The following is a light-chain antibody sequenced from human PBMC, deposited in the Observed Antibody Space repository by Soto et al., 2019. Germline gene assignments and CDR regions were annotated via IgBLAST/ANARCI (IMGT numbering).Light chain of an antibody. V-gene: IGKV3-11*01. CDR1: QSLSSY. J-gene: IGKJ2*01. Sequence: EIVLTQSPATLSLSPGERATLSCRGSQSLSSYLAWYQQKPGQAPRLLIYDASNRATGIPARFSGSGSGTDFTLTISSLEPEDFAVYYCQQRSNWPYTFGQGTKLEIK. CDR3: QQRSNWPYT. CDR2: DAS.